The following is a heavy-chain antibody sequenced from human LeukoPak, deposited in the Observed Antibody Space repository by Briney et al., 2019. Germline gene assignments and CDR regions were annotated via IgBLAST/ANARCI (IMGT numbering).Heavy chain of an antibody. CDR3: AKCSGSYYNVVGPFDY. Sequence: GGSLRLSCAASGFTFDDYAMHWVRQASGKGLEWVSGISWNSGSIGYADSVKGRFTISRDNAKNSLYLQMNSLRAEDTALYYCAKCSGSYYNVVGPFDYWGQGTLVTVSS. CDR1: GFTFDDYA. CDR2: ISWNSGSI. D-gene: IGHD3-10*02. J-gene: IGHJ4*02. V-gene: IGHV3-9*01.